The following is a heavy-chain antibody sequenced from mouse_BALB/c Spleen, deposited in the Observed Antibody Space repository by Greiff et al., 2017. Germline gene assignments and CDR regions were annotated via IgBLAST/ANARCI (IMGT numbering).Heavy chain of an antibody. J-gene: IGHJ2*01. CDR1: GFTFSSYA. CDR3: ARHPPYFDY. V-gene: IGHV5-9-3*01. CDR2: ISSGGSYT. Sequence: EVNVVESGGGLVKPGGSLKLSCAASGFTFSSYAMSWVRQTPEKRLEWVATISSGGSYTYYPDSVKGRFTISRDNAKNTLYLQMSSLRSEDTAMYYCARHPPYFDYWGQGTTLTVSS.